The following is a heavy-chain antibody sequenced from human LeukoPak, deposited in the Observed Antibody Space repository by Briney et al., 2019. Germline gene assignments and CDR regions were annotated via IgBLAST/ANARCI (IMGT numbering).Heavy chain of an antibody. CDR1: GGSISSGGYS. D-gene: IGHD5-18*01. CDR2: IYHSGST. V-gene: IGHV4-30-2*01. J-gene: IGHJ4*02. Sequence: SETLSLTCAASGGSISSGGYSWSWIRQPPGKGLEWIGYIYHSGSTYYNPSLKSRVTISVDRSKNQFSLKLSSVTAADTAVYYCARGGYSYGHFDYWGQGTLVTVSS. CDR3: ARGGYSYGHFDY.